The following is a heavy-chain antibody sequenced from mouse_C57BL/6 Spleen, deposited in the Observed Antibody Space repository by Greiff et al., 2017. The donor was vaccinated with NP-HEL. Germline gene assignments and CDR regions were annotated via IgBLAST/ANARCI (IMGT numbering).Heavy chain of an antibody. Sequence: EVKLMESGGGLVQPGGSLKLSCAASGFTFSDYGMAWVRQAPRKGPEWVAFISNLAYSIYYADTVTGRFTISRENAKNTLYLEMSSLRSEDTAMYYCARMGYDGSSYEAWFAYWGQGTLVTVSA. V-gene: IGHV5-15*01. D-gene: IGHD1-1*01. CDR2: ISNLAYSI. J-gene: IGHJ3*01. CDR1: GFTFSDYG. CDR3: ARMGYDGSSYEAWFAY.